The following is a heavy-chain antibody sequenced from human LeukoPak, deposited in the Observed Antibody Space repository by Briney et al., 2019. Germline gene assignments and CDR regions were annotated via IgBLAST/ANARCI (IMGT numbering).Heavy chain of an antibody. CDR2: INHSGST. D-gene: IGHD6-19*01. Sequence: SETLSLTCAVYGGSFSGYYWSWIRQPPGKGLEWIGEINHSGSTNYNPSLKSRVTISVDTSKNQFSLKLSSVTAADTAVYYCARSSGWPDNWGQGTLVTVSS. V-gene: IGHV4-34*01. J-gene: IGHJ4*02. CDR3: ARSSGWPDN. CDR1: GGSFSGYY.